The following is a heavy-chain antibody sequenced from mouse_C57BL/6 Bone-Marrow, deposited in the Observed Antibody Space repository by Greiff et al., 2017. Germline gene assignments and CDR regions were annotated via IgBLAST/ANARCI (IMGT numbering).Heavy chain of an antibody. CDR1: GYTFTSYW. CDR3: ARWGMAPFDY. J-gene: IGHJ2*01. V-gene: IGHV1-50*01. D-gene: IGHD2-3*01. Sequence: QVQLQQPGAELVKPGASVKLSCKASGYTFTSYWMQWVKQRPGQGLEWIGEIDPSDSYTNYNQKFKGKATLTVDTSSRTAYMQLSSLTSEDSAVYYCARWGMAPFDYWGQGTTLTGSS. CDR2: IDPSDSYT.